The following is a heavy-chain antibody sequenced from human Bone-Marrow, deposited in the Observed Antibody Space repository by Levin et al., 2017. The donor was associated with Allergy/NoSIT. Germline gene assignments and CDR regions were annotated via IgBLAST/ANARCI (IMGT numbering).Heavy chain of an antibody. Sequence: PGGSLRLSCVGSGFTLRDYFMTWIRQAPGKGLEWVSHISDSGRPIYYADSVKGRFTISRDNSKNSLYLEMNSLRAEDTAVYYCERDLEYGGVDVWGQGTTVTVSS. CDR3: ERDLEYGGVDV. D-gene: IGHD2-8*02. V-gene: IGHV3-11*01. CDR1: GFTLRDYF. J-gene: IGHJ6*02. CDR2: ISDSGRPI.